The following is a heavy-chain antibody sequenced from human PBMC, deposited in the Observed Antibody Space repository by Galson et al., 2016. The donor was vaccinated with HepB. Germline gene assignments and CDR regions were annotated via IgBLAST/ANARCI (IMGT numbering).Heavy chain of an antibody. CDR2: VSISGDIP. Sequence: SLRLSCAASGFTFTYYSMHWVRQAPGKGLEYVSSVSISGDIPHYGDAVKGRFTISRDNSKDTLYLQMSSLRPDDTAVYYCVKDGSGVGWYDFDYWGQGTLVTVSS. J-gene: IGHJ4*02. CDR3: VKDGSGVGWYDFDY. V-gene: IGHV3-64D*06. CDR1: GFTFTYYS. D-gene: IGHD6-19*01.